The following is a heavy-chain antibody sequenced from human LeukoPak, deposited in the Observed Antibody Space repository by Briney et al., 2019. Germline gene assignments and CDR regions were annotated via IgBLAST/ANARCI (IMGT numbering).Heavy chain of an antibody. J-gene: IGHJ4*02. CDR2: INHSGST. Sequence: PSETLSLTCAVYGGSFSGYYWSWIRQPPGKGLEWIGEINHSGSTNYNPSLKSRVTISVDTSKNQFSLKLSSVTVADTAVYYCARGRGTRIAAAGLFDYWGQGTLVTVSS. CDR3: ARGRGTRIAAAGLFDY. CDR1: GGSFSGYY. D-gene: IGHD6-13*01. V-gene: IGHV4-34*01.